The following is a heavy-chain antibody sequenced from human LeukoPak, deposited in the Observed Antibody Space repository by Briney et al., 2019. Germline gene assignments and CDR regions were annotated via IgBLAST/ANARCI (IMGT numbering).Heavy chain of an antibody. V-gene: IGHV4-31*03. CDR3: ARDVSSSWYNWFDP. CDR2: IYYSGST. CDR1: GGSISSGGYY. D-gene: IGHD6-13*01. Sequence: SETLSLTCTVSGGSISSGGYYWSWIRQHPGKGLEWIGYIYYSGSTYYNPSLKSRVTISVDTSKNQFSLKLSSVTAADTAVYYCARDVSSSWYNWFDPWGQGTLVTVSS. J-gene: IGHJ5*02.